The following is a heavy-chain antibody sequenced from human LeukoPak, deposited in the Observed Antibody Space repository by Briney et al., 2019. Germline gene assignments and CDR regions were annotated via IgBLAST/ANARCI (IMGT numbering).Heavy chain of an antibody. V-gene: IGHV3-74*01. CDR1: GFTFSTYW. D-gene: IGHD3-22*01. CDR3: AREHSGGGNYYDSSGYYRSFDY. Sequence: GGSLRLSCAASGFTFSTYWMHWVRQAPGKGLVWVSRINSDGSSTSYADSVKGRFTISRDNAKNTLYLQMNSLRAEDTAVYYCAREHSGGGNYYDSSGYYRSFDYWGQGTPVTVSS. J-gene: IGHJ4*02. CDR2: INSDGSST.